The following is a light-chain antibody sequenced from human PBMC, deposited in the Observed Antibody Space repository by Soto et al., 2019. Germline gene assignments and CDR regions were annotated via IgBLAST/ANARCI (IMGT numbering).Light chain of an antibody. V-gene: IGKV1-5*03. CDR1: QSISSW. Sequence: DIQMTQSPSTLSASVGDRVTITCRASQSISSWLAWYQQKPGKAPKVLIYKASSLESGVPSRFSGSGSGTEFTLTISSLQTEDFATYYCQQYSANSPWTFGQGTKVEIK. CDR2: KAS. J-gene: IGKJ1*01. CDR3: QQYSANSPWT.